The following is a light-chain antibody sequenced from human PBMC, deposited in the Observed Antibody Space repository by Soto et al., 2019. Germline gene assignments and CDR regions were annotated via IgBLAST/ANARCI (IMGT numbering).Light chain of an antibody. CDR2: AAS. V-gene: IGKV1-39*01. J-gene: IGKJ1*01. CDR1: LSISSH. Sequence: DIQMTQSPSSLSASVGDRVTITCRASLSISSHLNWYQQKSGKAPKLLIYAASSLQSGVPSRFSGSGSGTDFTLTISSLQPEDFVTYYCQQSYSTPRTFGQGTKVEI. CDR3: QQSYSTPRT.